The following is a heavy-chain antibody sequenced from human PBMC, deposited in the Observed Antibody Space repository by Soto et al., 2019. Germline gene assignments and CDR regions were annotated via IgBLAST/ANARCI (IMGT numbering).Heavy chain of an antibody. Sequence: GGSLRLSCAASGFTFDDYAMHWVRQAPGKGLEWVSGISWNSGSIGYADSVKGRFTISRDNAKNSLYLQMNSLRAEDTALYYCARSPYRREYYYYYYMDVWGKGTTVTVSS. CDR2: ISWNSGSI. J-gene: IGHJ6*03. V-gene: IGHV3-9*01. CDR1: GFTFDDYA. CDR3: ARSPYRREYYYYYYMDV. D-gene: IGHD1-26*01.